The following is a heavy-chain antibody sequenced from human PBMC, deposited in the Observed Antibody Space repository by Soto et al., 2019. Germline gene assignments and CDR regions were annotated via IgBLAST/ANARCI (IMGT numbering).Heavy chain of an antibody. CDR3: ARGRGGYDLDCLDY. J-gene: IGHJ4*02. D-gene: IGHD5-12*01. Sequence: QVQLVQSGAEVKKSGASVKVSCKASGYTVTRYTMHWVRQAPGQRLEWMGWINAGNGDTKYSQKFQGRVTITKDTSASIVYMELGSLRSEDTAVYYCARGRGGYDLDCLDYWGQGTLVTVAS. V-gene: IGHV1-3*01. CDR1: GYTVTRYT. CDR2: INAGNGDT.